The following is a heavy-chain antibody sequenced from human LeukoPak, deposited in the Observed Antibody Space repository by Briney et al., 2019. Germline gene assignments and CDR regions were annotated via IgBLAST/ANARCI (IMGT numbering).Heavy chain of an antibody. J-gene: IGHJ4*02. D-gene: IGHD1-26*01. CDR1: GFTFDDYA. CDR2: ISWNGGSM. V-gene: IGHV3-9*01. CDR3: AKDIGGIVGASTAFEY. Sequence: GRSLRLSCAASGFTFDDYAMHCGRQAPGEGLGWVSGISWNGGSMGYADSVKGRFTISRDNAKNSLYLQMNSLRAEDTALYYCAKDIGGIVGASTAFEYWGQESLVTVSS.